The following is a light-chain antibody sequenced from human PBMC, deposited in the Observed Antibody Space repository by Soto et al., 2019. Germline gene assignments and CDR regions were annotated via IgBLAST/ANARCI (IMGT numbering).Light chain of an antibody. V-gene: IGLV2-14*03. Sequence: QSALTQPASVSGSPGQSVTISCTGTSSDIGGYNHVSWYQQHPGKAPKVMIYDVSNRPSGISNRFSGSKSGNTASLTISGLQAEDEADYFCCSFTVSATYVFGTGTQLTVL. CDR3: CSFTVSATYV. CDR2: DVS. CDR1: SSDIGGYNH. J-gene: IGLJ1*01.